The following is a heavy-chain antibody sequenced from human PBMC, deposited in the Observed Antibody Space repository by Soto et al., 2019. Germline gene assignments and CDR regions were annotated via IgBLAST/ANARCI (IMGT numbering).Heavy chain of an antibody. Sequence: QVQLVQSGVEVEKPGASVKVSCKASGYTFTSYGISWVRQAPGQGLEWMGWISAYNGNTNYAQKFQGRVTMTTHTSTTTAYMKLSSLRSDDTAVYYRPRDGPTVTTGGPDYWGQGTLVTVSS. CDR2: ISAYNGNT. CDR1: GYTFTSYG. V-gene: IGHV1-18*01. CDR3: PRDGPTVTTGGPDY. D-gene: IGHD4-17*01. J-gene: IGHJ4*02.